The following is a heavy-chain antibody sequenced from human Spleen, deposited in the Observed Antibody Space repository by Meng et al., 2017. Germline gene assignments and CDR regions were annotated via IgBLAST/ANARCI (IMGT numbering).Heavy chain of an antibody. CDR1: GYTFTGYY. CDR3: ARSLDMGGGYYYGMDV. Sequence: ASVKVSCKASGYTFTGYYMHWVRQAPGQGLEWMGRINPNSGGTNYAQKFQGRVTMTRDTSISTAYMELSRLRSDDTAVYYCARSLDMGGGYYYGMDVWGQGTMVTVSS. V-gene: IGHV1-2*06. CDR2: INPNSGGT. J-gene: IGHJ6*02. D-gene: IGHD3-10*01.